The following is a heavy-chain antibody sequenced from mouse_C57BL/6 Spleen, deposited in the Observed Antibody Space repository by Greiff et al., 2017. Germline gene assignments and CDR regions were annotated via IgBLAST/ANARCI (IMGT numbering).Heavy chain of an antibody. D-gene: IGHD4-1*01. CDR1: GYTFTSYW. J-gene: IGHJ4*01. Sequence: QVQLQQPGAELVKPGASVKLSCKASGYTFTSYWMHWVKQRPGQGLEWIGMIHPNSGSTNYNEKFKSKATLTVDKSSSTAYMQLSSLTSEDSAVYYCERGKLGPDDAMDYWGQGTSVTVSS. V-gene: IGHV1-64*01. CDR3: ERGKLGPDDAMDY. CDR2: IHPNSGST.